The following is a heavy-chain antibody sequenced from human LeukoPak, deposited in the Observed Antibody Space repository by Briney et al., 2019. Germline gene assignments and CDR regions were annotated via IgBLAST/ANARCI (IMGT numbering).Heavy chain of an antibody. Sequence: GGSLRLSCAASGFTFSSYAMSWVRQAPGKGLEWVSAISGSGGSTYYADSVKGRFTISRDNSKNSLYLQMNSLRAEDTAVYYCARDGVEYGSGGFYFDYWGQGTLVTVSS. V-gene: IGHV3-23*01. J-gene: IGHJ4*02. CDR1: GFTFSSYA. CDR3: ARDGVEYGSGGFYFDY. CDR2: ISGSGGST. D-gene: IGHD3-10*01.